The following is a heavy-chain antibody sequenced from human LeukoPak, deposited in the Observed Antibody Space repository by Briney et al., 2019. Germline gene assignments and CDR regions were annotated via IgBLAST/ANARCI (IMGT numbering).Heavy chain of an antibody. CDR2: INPNSGGT. CDR3: ARGRGDVDIVATITPYYFDY. J-gene: IGHJ4*02. V-gene: IGHV1-2*02. Sequence: ASVKVSCKASGYTFTGYYMHWVRQAPGQGLEWMGWINPNSGGTNYAQKLQGRVTMTRDTSISTAYMELSRLRSDDTAVYYCARGRGDVDIVATITPYYFDYWGQGTLVTVSS. D-gene: IGHD5-12*01. CDR1: GYTFTGYY.